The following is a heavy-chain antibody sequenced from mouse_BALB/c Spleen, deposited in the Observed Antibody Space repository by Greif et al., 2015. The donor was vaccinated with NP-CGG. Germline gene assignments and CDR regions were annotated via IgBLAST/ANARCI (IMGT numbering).Heavy chain of an antibody. Sequence: VQLQQSGAELAKPGASVKMSCKASGYTFTSYWMHWVKQRPGQGLEWIGYINPSTGYTEYNQKFKDKATLTADKSSSTAYMQLSSLTSEDSAVYYCARGGDPYWYFDVWGAGTTVTVSS. CDR1: GYTFTSYW. D-gene: IGHD3-3*01. CDR2: INPSTGYT. J-gene: IGHJ1*01. CDR3: ARGGDPYWYFDV. V-gene: IGHV1-7*01.